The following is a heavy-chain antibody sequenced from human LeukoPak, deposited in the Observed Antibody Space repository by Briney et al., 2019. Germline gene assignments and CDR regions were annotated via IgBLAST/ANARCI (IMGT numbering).Heavy chain of an antibody. J-gene: IGHJ3*02. CDR3: ARDLPNYDSSGYYSPDAFDI. V-gene: IGHV3-74*01. Sequence: GGSLRLSCAASGFTFSSYWMHWVRQAPGKGLVWVSHINSDGSSTSYADSVKGRFTISRDNAKNTLYLQMNSLRAEDTAVYYCARDLPNYDSSGYYSPDAFDIWGQGTMVTVSS. D-gene: IGHD3-22*01. CDR2: INSDGSST. CDR1: GFTFSSYW.